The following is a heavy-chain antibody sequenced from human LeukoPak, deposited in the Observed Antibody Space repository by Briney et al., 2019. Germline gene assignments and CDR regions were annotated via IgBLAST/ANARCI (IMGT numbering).Heavy chain of an antibody. V-gene: IGHV3-21*01. CDR1: GFTFSSYS. J-gene: IGHJ4*02. D-gene: IGHD3-16*01. Sequence: GGSLRLSCAASGFTFSSYSMNWVRQAPGEGLEWVSSISSSSSYIYYADSVKGRFTISRDNAKNSLYLQMNSLRAEDTAVYYCARGGGAVGNDYWGQGTLVTVSS. CDR3: ARGGGAVGNDY. CDR2: ISSSSSYI.